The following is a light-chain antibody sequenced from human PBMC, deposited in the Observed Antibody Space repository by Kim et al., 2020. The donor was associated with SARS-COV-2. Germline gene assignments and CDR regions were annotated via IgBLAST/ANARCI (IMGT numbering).Light chain of an antibody. CDR3: QVWDSSSDQVL. CDR2: YDG. CDR1: NIGGKT. V-gene: IGLV3-21*01. J-gene: IGLJ2*01. Sequence: APGQPARITCGGNNIGGKTVHWYQQRPGQAPVLVIRYDGDRPSGIPERFSGSNSGDTATLTISRVAAGDEADYYCQVWDSSSDQVLFGGGTQLTVL.